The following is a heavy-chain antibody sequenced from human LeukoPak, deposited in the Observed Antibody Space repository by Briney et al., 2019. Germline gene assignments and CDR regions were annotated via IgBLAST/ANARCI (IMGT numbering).Heavy chain of an antibody. CDR1: GFAFSTYS. CDR3: AKEGKDLWSGYYIFDY. CDR2: ISYDGSNK. V-gene: IGHV3-30*18. J-gene: IGHJ4*02. Sequence: PGGSLRLSCAASGFAFSTYSMSWVRQAPGKGLEWVAVISYDGSNKYYADSVKGRFTISRDNSKNTLYLQMNSLRAEDTAVYYCAKEGKDLWSGYYIFDYWGQGTLVTVSS. D-gene: IGHD3-3*01.